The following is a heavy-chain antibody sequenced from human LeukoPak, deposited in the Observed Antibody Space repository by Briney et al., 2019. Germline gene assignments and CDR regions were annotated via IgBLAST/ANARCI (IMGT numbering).Heavy chain of an antibody. D-gene: IGHD3-22*01. CDR3: ASGYYYDSSGYYFLN. V-gene: IGHV1-46*01. Sequence: GASVKVSCKASGYTFTSYYMHWVRQAPGQGLEWMEIINPSGGSTSYAQKFQGRVTMTRDTSTSTVYMELSSLRSEDTAVYYCASGYYYDSSGYYFLNWGQGTLVTVSS. J-gene: IGHJ4*02. CDR2: INPSGGST. CDR1: GYTFTSYY.